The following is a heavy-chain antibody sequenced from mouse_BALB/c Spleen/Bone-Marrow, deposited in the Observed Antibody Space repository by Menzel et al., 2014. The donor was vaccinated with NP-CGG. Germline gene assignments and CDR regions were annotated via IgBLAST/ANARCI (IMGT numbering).Heavy chain of an antibody. V-gene: IGHV1S130*01. CDR3: ARHYIYASYSDN. J-gene: IGHJ2*01. Sequence: QVQLQQSGSVLVRPGASVKLSCKASGYTFTSSWMHWAKQRPGQGLEWIGEIHPNSGNTNYNEKFKGKATLTVDTSSSAAYADIRSPTHQGTALYYTARHYIYASYSDNTGQDATLSLS. CDR1: GYTFTSSW. CDR2: IHPNSGNT. D-gene: IGHD1-3*01.